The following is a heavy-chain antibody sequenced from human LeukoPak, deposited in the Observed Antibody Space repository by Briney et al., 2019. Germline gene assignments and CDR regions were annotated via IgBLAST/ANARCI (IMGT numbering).Heavy chain of an antibody. Sequence: ASVKVSCKASGYTFSNYGTSWVRQAPGQGLEWMGWISSYNGDRHYAQMFQDRVTMTTDTSTSTAYMELRSLRSDDTAVYYCARDAPSTAVAGGPDYWGQGTLVTVSS. CDR2: ISSYNGDR. V-gene: IGHV1-18*01. J-gene: IGHJ4*02. CDR1: GYTFSNYG. CDR3: ARDAPSTAVAGGPDY. D-gene: IGHD6-19*01.